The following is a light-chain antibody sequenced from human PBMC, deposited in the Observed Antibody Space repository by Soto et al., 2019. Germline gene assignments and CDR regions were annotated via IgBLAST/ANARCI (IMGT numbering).Light chain of an antibody. V-gene: IGLV1-40*01. Sequence: QSVLTQPPSVSGAPGQRVTISCTGSSSNIGAGYDVHWYQHLPGRAPKLLINGNRNRPSGVPGRFSGSKSGTSASLAITGLQAEDEADYYCQSYDSSLTALVFGTGTKLTVL. CDR3: QSYDSSLTALV. CDR2: GNR. CDR1: SSNIGAGYD. J-gene: IGLJ1*01.